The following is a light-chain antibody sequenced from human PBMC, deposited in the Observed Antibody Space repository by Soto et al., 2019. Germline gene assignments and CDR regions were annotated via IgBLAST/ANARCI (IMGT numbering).Light chain of an antibody. CDR3: QAWDINTMV. V-gene: IGLV3-1*01. J-gene: IGLJ2*01. CDR2: QDI. CDR1: KLGDKY. Sequence: SYEPTQPPSVSLSPGQTASITCSGDKLGDKYASWYQQKPGQSPVLVIYQDIRRPSGIPERFSGSSSGNTATLTISGTQAMDQADYYCQAWDINTMVFGGGTKLTFL.